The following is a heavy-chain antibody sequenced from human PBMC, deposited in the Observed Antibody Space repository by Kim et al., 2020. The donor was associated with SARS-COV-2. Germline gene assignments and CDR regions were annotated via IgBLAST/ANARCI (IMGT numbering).Heavy chain of an antibody. D-gene: IGHD3-22*01. V-gene: IGHV3-15*01. CDR1: GFTFSNAW. J-gene: IGHJ6*02. CDR3: TTVMSRITMIVVVPLYYYGMDV. Sequence: GGSLRLSCAASGFTFSNAWMSWVRQAPGKGLEWVGRIKSKTDGGTTDYAAPVKGRFTISRDDSKNTLYLQMNSLKTEDTAVYYCTTVMSRITMIVVVPLYYYGMDVWGQGTTVTVSS. CDR2: IKSKTDGGTT.